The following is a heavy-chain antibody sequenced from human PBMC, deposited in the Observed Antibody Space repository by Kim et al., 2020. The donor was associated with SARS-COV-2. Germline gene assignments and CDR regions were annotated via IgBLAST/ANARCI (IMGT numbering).Heavy chain of an antibody. J-gene: IGHJ6*03. CDR1: GGSFSGYY. CDR3: ARGRGDDSSGYFNRYYYYYRDV. Sequence: SETLSLTCAVYGGSFSGYYWSWIRQPPGKGLEWIGEINHSGSTNYNPSLKSRVTISVDTSKNQFSLKLSSVTAADTAVYYCARGRGDDSSGYFNRYYYYYRDVWGKGTTVTVSS. D-gene: IGHD3-22*01. CDR2: INHSGST. V-gene: IGHV4-34*01.